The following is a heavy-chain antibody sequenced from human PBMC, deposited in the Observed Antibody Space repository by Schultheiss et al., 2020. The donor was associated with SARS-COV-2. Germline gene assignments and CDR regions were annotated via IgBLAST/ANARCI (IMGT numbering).Heavy chain of an antibody. CDR3: ARRGYCGDGCFPFDY. CDR2: IFYSGST. Sequence: SETLSLTCAVYGGSISSYYWSWIRQPPGKGLEWIGYIFYSGSTNYNPSLKSRVTISLDTSNNQLSLILSSVTAADTAVYYCARRGYCGDGCFPFDYWGQGTLVTVSS. D-gene: IGHD2-21*01. J-gene: IGHJ4*02. CDR1: GGSISSYY. V-gene: IGHV4-59*08.